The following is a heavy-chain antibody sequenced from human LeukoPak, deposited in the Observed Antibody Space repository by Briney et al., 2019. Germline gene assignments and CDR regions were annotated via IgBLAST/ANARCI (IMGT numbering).Heavy chain of an antibody. J-gene: IGHJ6*03. Sequence: GASVKVSCKASGGTFSSYAISWVRQAPGQGLEWMGGIIPIFGTANYAQKFQGRVTITADKSTSTAYMELSSLRSEDTAVYYCAREIHARYYYYYYMDVWGKGTTVTVSS. CDR1: GGTFSSYA. V-gene: IGHV1-69*06. CDR3: AREIHARYYYYYYMDV. CDR2: IIPIFGTA.